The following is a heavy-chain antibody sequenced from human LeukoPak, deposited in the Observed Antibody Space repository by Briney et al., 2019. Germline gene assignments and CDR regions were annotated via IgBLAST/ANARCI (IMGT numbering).Heavy chain of an antibody. Sequence: ASVKVSCKASGYTFTGYYMHWVRQAPGQGLEWMGWINPNSGGTNYAQKFQGRVTMTRDTSISTAYMELSRLRSDDTAVYYCAFENRRRITLGGAPFDYWGQGTLVTVSS. CDR2: INPNSGGT. D-gene: IGHD3-16*01. V-gene: IGHV1-2*02. J-gene: IGHJ4*02. CDR1: GYTFTGYY. CDR3: AFENRRRITLGGAPFDY.